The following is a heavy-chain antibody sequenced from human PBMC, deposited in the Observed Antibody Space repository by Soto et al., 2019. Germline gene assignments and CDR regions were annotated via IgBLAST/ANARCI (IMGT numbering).Heavy chain of an antibody. CDR2: IWYDGSNK. D-gene: IGHD2-15*01. J-gene: IGHJ6*02. Sequence: QVQLVESGGGVVQPGRSLRLSCAASGFTFSSYGMHWVRQAPGKGLEWVAVIWYDGSNKYYADSVKGRFTISRDNSKNTLYLQMNSVRAEDTAVYYCARARIVVVVAETLDGMDVWGQGTTVTVSS. CDR3: ARARIVVVVAETLDGMDV. CDR1: GFTFSSYG. V-gene: IGHV3-33*01.